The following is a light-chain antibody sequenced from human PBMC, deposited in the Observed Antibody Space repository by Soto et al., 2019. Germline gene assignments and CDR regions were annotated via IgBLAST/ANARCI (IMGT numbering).Light chain of an antibody. Sequence: QSVLTQPPSASGSPGQSVTISCTGTKNDIGVYDFVSWYQHHPGKAPRLIIYEVVQRPSGVPDRFSGSRSGNTASLTISGLQAEDEADYYCCSYAGGGTSRVFGTGTKVTVL. CDR1: KNDIGVYDF. CDR3: CSYAGGGTSRV. CDR2: EVV. J-gene: IGLJ1*01. V-gene: IGLV2-8*01.